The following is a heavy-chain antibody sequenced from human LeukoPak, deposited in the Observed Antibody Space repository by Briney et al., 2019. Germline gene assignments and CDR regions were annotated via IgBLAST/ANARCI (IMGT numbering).Heavy chain of an antibody. Sequence: SETLSLTCAVYGGSFSGYYWSWIRQPPGKGLEWIGEINHSGSTNYNPSLKSRVTISVDTSKNQFSLKLSSVTAADTAVYYCARVGADGSGFLFDYWGQGTLVTVS. CDR1: GGSFSGYY. J-gene: IGHJ4*02. D-gene: IGHD3-10*01. CDR2: INHSGST. V-gene: IGHV4-34*01. CDR3: ARVGADGSGFLFDY.